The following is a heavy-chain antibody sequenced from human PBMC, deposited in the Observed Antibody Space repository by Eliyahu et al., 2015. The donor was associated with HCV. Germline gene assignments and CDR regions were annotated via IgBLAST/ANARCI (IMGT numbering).Heavy chain of an antibody. CDR3: ARVWMGSPDGAAAGLLDY. CDR2: IWYDGSNK. V-gene: IGHV3-33*01. Sequence: QVQLVESGGGVVQPGRSLRLSCAASGFXFSXYGXHWVRQAPGKGLGWVAVIWYDGSNKYYADSVKGRFTISRDNSKNTLYLQMNSLRAEDTAVYYCARVWMGSPDGAAAGLLDYWGQGTLVTVSS. J-gene: IGHJ4*02. D-gene: IGHD6-13*01. CDR1: GFXFSXYG.